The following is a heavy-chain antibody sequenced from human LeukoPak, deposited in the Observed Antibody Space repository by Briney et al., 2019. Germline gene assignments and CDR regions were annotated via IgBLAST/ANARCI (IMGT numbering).Heavy chain of an antibody. CDR1: GYTFTGYY. J-gene: IGHJ6*03. V-gene: IGHV1-2*02. CDR2: VNPNSGGT. D-gene: IGHD3-10*01. Sequence: ASVKVSCKASGYTFTGYYMHWVRQAPGQGLEWMGWVNPNSGGTNYAQKFQGRVTMTRDTSISTDYMELSRLRSDDTAVYYCARAVMVRGVIGYFYYMDVWVKGTTVTVSS. CDR3: ARAVMVRGVIGYFYYMDV.